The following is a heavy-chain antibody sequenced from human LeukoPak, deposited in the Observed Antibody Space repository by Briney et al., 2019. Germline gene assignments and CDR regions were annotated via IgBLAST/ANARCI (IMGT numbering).Heavy chain of an antibody. V-gene: IGHV3-23*01. CDR2: ISGSGGST. CDR1: GFTFSSYA. J-gene: IGHJ4*02. D-gene: IGHD5-18*01. CDR3: AKFRGYSYGPIGY. Sequence: GGSLRLSCAASGFTFSSYAMSWVRQAPGKGLEWVSAISGSGGSTFYADSVKGRFTISRDNSKNTLYLQMNSLRAEDTAVYYCAKFRGYSYGPIGYWGQGTLVTVSS.